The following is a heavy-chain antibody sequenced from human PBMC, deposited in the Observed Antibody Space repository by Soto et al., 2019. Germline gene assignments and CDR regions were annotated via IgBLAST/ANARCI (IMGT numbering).Heavy chain of an antibody. D-gene: IGHD3-9*01. CDR2: INDRGSI. CDR3: SRESNDILTGPPWVWYFDL. J-gene: IGHJ2*01. CDR1: GGSFSGYY. Sequence: QVQLQQWGAGPLRPLETLSLTCGVSGGSFSGYYWAWIRQSPGKGLEWIGEINDRGSINYNPSLKSRVSISVDTSKNHYSLNLRSVTAADPAVYYCSRESNDILTGPPWVWYFDLWGRGTLVTVSS. V-gene: IGHV4-34*01.